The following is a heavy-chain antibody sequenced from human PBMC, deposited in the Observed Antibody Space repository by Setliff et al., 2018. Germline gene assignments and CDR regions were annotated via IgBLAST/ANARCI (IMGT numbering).Heavy chain of an antibody. D-gene: IGHD6-25*01. CDR2: ISPYSDYI. CDR1: TFTLGTYS. Sequence: CAASTFTLGTYSMHWVRQAPGKGLAWVSSISPYSDYIYYADSVKGRFTTSRDNAKNSLYLQMNSLGAEDTAVYFCARSPANGGHDAFDVWGQGTMVTVSS. V-gene: IGHV3-21*06. J-gene: IGHJ3*01. CDR3: ARSPANGGHDAFDV.